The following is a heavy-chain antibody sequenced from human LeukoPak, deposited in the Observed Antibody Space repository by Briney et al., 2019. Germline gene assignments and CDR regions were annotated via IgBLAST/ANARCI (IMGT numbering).Heavy chain of an antibody. V-gene: IGHV4-59*01. J-gene: IGHJ6*02. Sequence: SETLSLTCTVSGGSISSYYWSWIRQPPGKGLEWIGYIYYSGGTNYNPSLKSRVTISVDTSKNQFSLKLSSVTAADTGVYYCARGPPPITLYYYYGMDVWGQGTTVTVSS. CDR2: IYYSGGT. CDR1: GGSISSYY. CDR3: ARGPPPITLYYYYGMDV. D-gene: IGHD1-14*01.